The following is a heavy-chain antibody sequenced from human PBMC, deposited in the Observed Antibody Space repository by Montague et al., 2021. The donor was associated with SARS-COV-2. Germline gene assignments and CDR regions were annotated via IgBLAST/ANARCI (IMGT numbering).Heavy chain of an antibody. CDR2: INHSASP. V-gene: IGHV4-34*01. CDR1: DGSFSGYY. D-gene: IGHD4-23*01. CDR3: ARWDPQTLTMIGLRGKSASDY. J-gene: IGHJ4*02. Sequence: SETLSLTCAVYDGSFSGYYWGWIRQPPGKGLEWIGEINHSASPNYNPSLKRRLTVSVDTSKSQFSLKLSSVSAADTGVYYCARWDPQTLTMIGLRGKSASDYWSQGTLVTVSS.